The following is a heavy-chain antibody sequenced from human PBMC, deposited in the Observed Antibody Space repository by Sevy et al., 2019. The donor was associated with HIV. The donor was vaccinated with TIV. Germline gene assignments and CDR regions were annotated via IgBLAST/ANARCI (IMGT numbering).Heavy chain of an antibody. D-gene: IGHD3-9*01. CDR1: GGSITSLY. V-gene: IGHV4-59*08. J-gene: IGHJ3*02. CDR2: IYYNGHI. CDR3: ASFGRLLIISGDVFEI. Sequence: SEILSLICTVSGGSITSLYWNWIRQPPGKGLECIANIYYNGHINYNPSLKSRVTLSLDTSKNQFSLRLSSVTAADTAMYYCASFGRLLIISGDVFEIWGQGTMVTVSS.